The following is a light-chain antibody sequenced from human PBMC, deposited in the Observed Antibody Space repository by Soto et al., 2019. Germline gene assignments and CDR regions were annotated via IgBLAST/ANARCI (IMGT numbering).Light chain of an antibody. CDR2: GAS. V-gene: IGKV3-15*01. Sequence: EIVMTQSPATLSVSPGERSTLSCRASHSVSSNLAWYQQKPVQAPSLLIYGASTRATGTPARFSGSGSGTEFTLTISSLQSEDFAVYYCQQYIRSPLTFGGGTKVEIK. CDR1: HSVSSN. CDR3: QQYIRSPLT. J-gene: IGKJ4*01.